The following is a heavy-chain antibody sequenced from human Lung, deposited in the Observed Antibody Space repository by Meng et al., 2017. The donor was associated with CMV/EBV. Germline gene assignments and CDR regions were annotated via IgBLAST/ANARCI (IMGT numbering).Heavy chain of an antibody. CDR1: GFGDYG. V-gene: IGHV3-30*02. D-gene: IGHD3-9*01. CDR2: IRFDGSK. Sequence: GGSLRLXCAASGFGDYGMHWVRQAPGKGLEWVAFIRFDGSKYYLDSVKGRFTISRDSSKNTVYLQMDSLRAEDTAVYHCAKDGGLPGTIFFAFYMWGQGTLVTVSS. J-gene: IGHJ3*02. CDR3: AKDGGLPGTIFFAFYM.